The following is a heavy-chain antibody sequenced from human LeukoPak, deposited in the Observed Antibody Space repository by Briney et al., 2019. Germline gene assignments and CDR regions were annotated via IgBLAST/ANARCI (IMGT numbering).Heavy chain of an antibody. V-gene: IGHV3-7*01. CDR3: ANGGTYSSGP. D-gene: IGHD3-22*01. Sequence: PGGSLRLSCAASGFTFSNSWMSWVRQAPGKGLEWVSTINPDGSAQYYVDSVKGRFTISRDNAKNSLFLQINSLRAEDTAVYYCANGGTYSSGPWGQGTLVTVSS. J-gene: IGHJ5*02. CDR2: INPDGSAQ. CDR1: GFTFSNSW.